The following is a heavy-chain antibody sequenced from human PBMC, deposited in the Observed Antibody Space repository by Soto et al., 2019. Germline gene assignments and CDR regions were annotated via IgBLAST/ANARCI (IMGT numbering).Heavy chain of an antibody. CDR2: ISHDGSNK. J-gene: IGHJ4*02. D-gene: IGHD2-15*01. V-gene: IGHV3-30-3*01. CDR1: GFTFSSYA. Sequence: QVQLVESGGGVVQPGRSLRLSCAASGFTFSSYAMHWVSQAPGKGLEWVAVISHDGSNKYYADSVKGRFTISRDNSKNTLYLQMDSRRTEDTAVYYCARDSSRSGGPGHYWGQGTLVTVSS. CDR3: ARDSSRSGGPGHY.